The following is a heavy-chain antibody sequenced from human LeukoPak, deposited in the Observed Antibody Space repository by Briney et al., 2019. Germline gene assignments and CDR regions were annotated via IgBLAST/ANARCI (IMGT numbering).Heavy chain of an antibody. CDR1: GFTFSSYS. V-gene: IGHV3-21*01. J-gene: IGHJ4*02. Sequence: TGGSLRLSCAASGFTFSSYSMNWVRQAPGKGLEWVSSIGSSSSYIYYADSVKGRFTISRDNAKNSLYLQMNSLRAEDTAVYYCARVPVGDAGYWGQGTLVTVSS. CDR3: ARVPVGDAGY. CDR2: IGSSSSYI. D-gene: IGHD1-26*01.